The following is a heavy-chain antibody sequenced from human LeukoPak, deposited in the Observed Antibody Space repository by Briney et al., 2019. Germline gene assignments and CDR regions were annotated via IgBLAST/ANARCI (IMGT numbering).Heavy chain of an antibody. CDR2: IIGSSGAT. J-gene: IGHJ4*02. Sequence: PGGSLRLSCAASGFTFSNYAMNWVRQAPGKGLEWVSLIIGSSGATFYADSVKGRFTISRDHSKNTLYLQMNSLKAEDTAVYYCAKGGYDYVEIGCFDYWGQGTLVTVSS. CDR3: AKGGYDYVEIGCFDY. V-gene: IGHV3-23*01. CDR1: GFTFSNYA. D-gene: IGHD5-12*01.